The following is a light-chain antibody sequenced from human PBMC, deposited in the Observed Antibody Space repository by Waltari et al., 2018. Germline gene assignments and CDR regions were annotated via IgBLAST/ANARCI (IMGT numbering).Light chain of an antibody. J-gene: IGLJ3*02. CDR2: YDK. CDR1: NFGSNS. CDR3: QVWDSNNDHWV. Sequence: SYVVTQAPSVSVAPGTTARIPCGGNNFGSNSVNWYRQKPGQAPVLVMYYDKDRPSGIPERFSGSNSGNTATLIISRVEAGDEADYYCQVWDSNNDHWVFGGGTRLTV. V-gene: IGLV3-21*04.